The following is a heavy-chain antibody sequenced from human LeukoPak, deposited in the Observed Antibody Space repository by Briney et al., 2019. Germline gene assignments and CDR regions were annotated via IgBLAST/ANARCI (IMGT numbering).Heavy chain of an antibody. V-gene: IGHV1-2*02. D-gene: IGHD2-2*01. J-gene: IGHJ6*03. CDR1: GYTFTGYY. Sequence: ASVKVSCKASGYTFTGYYLHWVRQAPGQGLEWMGCVNPNSGDTNYAQKFQGSVTMTRDTSISTAYMELSRLRSDDTAVYYCASTMTPYYYYMDVWGKGTTVTISS. CDR3: ASTMTPYYYYMDV. CDR2: VNPNSGDT.